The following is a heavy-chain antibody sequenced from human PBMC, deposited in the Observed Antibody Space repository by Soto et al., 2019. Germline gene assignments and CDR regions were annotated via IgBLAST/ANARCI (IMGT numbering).Heavy chain of an antibody. V-gene: IGHV4-59*08. CDR3: ARTTRDGSTDS. CDR2: IYYRGST. CDR1: GDSISGYH. D-gene: IGHD1-1*01. Sequence: ASETLSLTCAVSGDSISGYHWSWIRQSPGKGLEWIGYIYYRGSTIYNPSLKSRLVISVDASRNQFSLKMSSVTAADTAVYYCARTTRDGSTDSWGQGTLVTVSS. J-gene: IGHJ4*02.